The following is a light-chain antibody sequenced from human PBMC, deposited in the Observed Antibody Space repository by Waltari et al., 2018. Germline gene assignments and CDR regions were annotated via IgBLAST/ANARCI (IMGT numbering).Light chain of an antibody. J-gene: IGKJ2*01. CDR1: QSVSSSY. CDR3: QQDYNFPWT. Sequence: EIVMTQSPATLSLSPGERATLSCRASQSVSSSYLSWYQQKPGQAPRVLIYGASTRATGIPARFSGSGSGTDFTLTISSLQPEDFAVYYCQQDYNFPWTFGQGTKLEIK. V-gene: IGKV3D-7*01. CDR2: GAS.